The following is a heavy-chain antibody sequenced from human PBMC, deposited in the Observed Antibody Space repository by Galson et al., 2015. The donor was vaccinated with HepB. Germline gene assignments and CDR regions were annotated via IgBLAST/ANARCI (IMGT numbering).Heavy chain of an antibody. CDR3: VREAAMVTFFHYYYYGMDV. D-gene: IGHD5-18*01. CDR1: GDSVSSNSAA. Sequence: CAISGDSVSSNSAAWNWIRQSPSRGLEWLGRTYYRSKWYNDYAVSVKSRITINPDTSKNQFSLQLNSVTPEDTAVYYCVREAAMVTFFHYYYYGMDVWGQGTTVTVSS. CDR2: TYYRSKWYN. V-gene: IGHV6-1*01. J-gene: IGHJ6*02.